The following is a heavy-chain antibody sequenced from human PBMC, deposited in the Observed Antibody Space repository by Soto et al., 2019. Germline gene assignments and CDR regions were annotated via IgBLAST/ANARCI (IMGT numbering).Heavy chain of an antibody. CDR3: VEQAHGLDGVAFDY. J-gene: IGHJ4*02. V-gene: IGHV3-64D*06. Sequence: GGSLRLSCSASGFIFSESTIYWVRQVPGKGLEAISAVSTSGRSTYYADSVKDRFTISRDNSKNTLFLQMGSLRPEDTAIYYCVEQAHGLDGVAFDYWGQGTQVTVSS. CDR1: GFIFSEST. CDR2: VSTSGRST. D-gene: IGHD2-15*01.